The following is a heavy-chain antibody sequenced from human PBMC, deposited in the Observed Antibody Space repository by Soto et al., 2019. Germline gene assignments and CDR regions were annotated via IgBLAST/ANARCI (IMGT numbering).Heavy chain of an antibody. CDR3: ARSGYDSDYYYYGMDV. CDR2: IYYSGST. V-gene: IGHV4-39*01. Sequence: PSETLSLTCTVSGGSISSSSYYWGWIRQPPGKGLEWIGSIYYSGSTYYNPSLKSRVTISVDTSKNQFSLKLSSVTAADTAVYYCARSGYDSDYYYYGMDVWGQGTTVTVS. J-gene: IGHJ6*02. D-gene: IGHD5-12*01. CDR1: GGSISSSSYY.